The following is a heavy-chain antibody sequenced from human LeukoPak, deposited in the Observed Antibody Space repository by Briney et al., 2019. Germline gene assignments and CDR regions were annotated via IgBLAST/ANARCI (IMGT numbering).Heavy chain of an antibody. D-gene: IGHD3-10*01. Sequence: ASVKVSCKASGYTFGGYYVHWVRQAPRQGLEWMGWLNPNSGGTNYAQKFQGSVTMTRDTSINTAYMELSRLRSDDTAMYYCARAYGSGTNYKDYFDEWGQGTLVTVSS. CDR3: ARAYGSGTNYKDYFDE. J-gene: IGHJ4*02. CDR2: LNPNSGGT. CDR1: GYTFGGYY. V-gene: IGHV1-2*02.